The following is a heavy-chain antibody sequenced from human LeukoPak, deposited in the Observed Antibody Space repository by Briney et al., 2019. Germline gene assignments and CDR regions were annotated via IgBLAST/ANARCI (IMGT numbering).Heavy chain of an antibody. D-gene: IGHD3-22*01. CDR2: IYTSGST. V-gene: IGHV4-4*09. CDR3: AGSDYYDSSGYYWFDP. Sequence: SETLSLTCTVSGGSISSYYWSWIRQPPGKGLEWIGYIYTSGSTNYNPSLKSRVTISVDTSKNQFSLKLSSVTAADTAEYYCAGSDYYDSSGYYWFDPWGQGTLVTVSS. J-gene: IGHJ5*02. CDR1: GGSISSYY.